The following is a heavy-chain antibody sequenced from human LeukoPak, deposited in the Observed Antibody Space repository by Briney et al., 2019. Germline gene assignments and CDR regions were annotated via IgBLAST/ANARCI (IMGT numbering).Heavy chain of an antibody. CDR1: GGTFSSYA. CDR3: ARAYYDILAGYFYYFDY. Sequence: ASVKVSCKASGGTFSSYAISGVGQATGQGLEWMGWLIHKLGIANYAQKFQGRVTITADKSTSTAYMELSSLRSEDTAVYYCARAYYDILAGYFYYFDYWGQGTLVTVSS. V-gene: IGHV1-69*04. D-gene: IGHD3-9*01. J-gene: IGHJ4*02. CDR2: LIHKLGIA.